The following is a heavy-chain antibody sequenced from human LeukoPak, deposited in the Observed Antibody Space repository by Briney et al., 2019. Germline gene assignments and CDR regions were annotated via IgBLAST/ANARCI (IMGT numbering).Heavy chain of an antibody. D-gene: IGHD3-10*01. CDR1: GFTFSSYW. Sequence: GGSLRLSCAASGFTFSSYWMHWVRQPPGKGLVWVSRINGDGGSTSYADSVKGRFTTSRDNAKNTLYLQMNSLTAEDTAVYYCAKIPSGSESYYTAFDYWGQGTLVTVSS. J-gene: IGHJ4*02. V-gene: IGHV3-74*01. CDR2: INGDGGST. CDR3: AKIPSGSESYYTAFDY.